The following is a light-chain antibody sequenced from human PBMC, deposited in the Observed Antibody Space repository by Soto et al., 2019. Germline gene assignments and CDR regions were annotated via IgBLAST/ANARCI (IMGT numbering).Light chain of an antibody. CDR3: QQRSNWPQYT. CDR1: QSVSSY. CDR2: DAS. J-gene: IGKJ2*01. Sequence: EIVLTQSPATLSLSPGERATLSCRASQSVSSYFAWYQQKPGQAPRLLIYDASNRATGIPARFSGSGSGTDFTLTISSLEPEDFAVYYCQQRSNWPQYTFGQGTKLEIK. V-gene: IGKV3-11*01.